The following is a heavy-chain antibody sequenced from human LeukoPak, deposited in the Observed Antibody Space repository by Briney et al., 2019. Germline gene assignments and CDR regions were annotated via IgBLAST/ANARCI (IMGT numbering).Heavy chain of an antibody. CDR2: INAGNGNT. CDR3: AREAPYGDQFDAFDI. J-gene: IGHJ3*02. CDR1: GYTFTSYA. V-gene: IGHV1-3*01. D-gene: IGHD4-17*01. Sequence: ASVKVSCKASGYTFTSYAMHWVRQAPGQRLEWMGWINAGNGNTKYSQKFQGRVTITRDTSASTAYMELSSLRSEDTAVYYCAREAPYGDQFDAFDIWGQGTMVTVSS.